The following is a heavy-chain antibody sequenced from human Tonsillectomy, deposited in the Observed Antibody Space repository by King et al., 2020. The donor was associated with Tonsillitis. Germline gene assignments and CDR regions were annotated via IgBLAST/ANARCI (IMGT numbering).Heavy chain of an antibody. Sequence: VQLQESGPGLVKPSETLSLTCTVSGGSVSSSSHYWSWIRQPPGKALEGIGYVYYSGGTSYNPSLRSRVTISVDTSKNQFSLTLSSVTAADTAVYFCARTVEGYSCYSYYFDYWRRGTLVTASS. CDR2: VYYSGGT. CDR3: ARTVEGYSCYSYYFDY. J-gene: IGHJ4*02. V-gene: IGHV4-61*01. CDR1: GGSVSSSSHY. D-gene: IGHD2-15*01.